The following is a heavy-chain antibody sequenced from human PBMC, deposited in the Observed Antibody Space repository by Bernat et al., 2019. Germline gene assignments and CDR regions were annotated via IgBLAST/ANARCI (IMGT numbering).Heavy chain of an antibody. J-gene: IGHJ4*02. Sequence: QVQLVQSGAEVKKPGSPVKVSCKASGGTFSSYTISWVRQAPGQGLEWMGRIIPILGIANYAQKFQGRVTITADKSTSTAYMELSSLRSEDTAVYYCASSVYDSSGYYDYWGQGTLVTVSS. D-gene: IGHD3-22*01. CDR1: GGTFSSYT. V-gene: IGHV1-69*02. CDR3: ASSVYDSSGYYDY. CDR2: IIPILGIA.